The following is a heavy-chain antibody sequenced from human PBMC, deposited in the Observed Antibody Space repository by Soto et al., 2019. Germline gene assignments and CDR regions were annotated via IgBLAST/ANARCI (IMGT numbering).Heavy chain of an antibody. CDR1: GFTFSNAW. CDR2: IKSKTDGGTT. D-gene: IGHD2-2*01. CDR3: TTDRYYCSSTSCRGNWFDP. V-gene: IGHV3-15*01. Sequence: GSLLLSCSAYGFTFSNAWMSWVRQAPGKGLEWVGRIKSKTDGGTTDYAAPVKGRFTISRDDSKNTLYLQMNSLKTEDTAVYYCTTDRYYCSSTSCRGNWFDPWGQGTLVTVYS. J-gene: IGHJ5*02.